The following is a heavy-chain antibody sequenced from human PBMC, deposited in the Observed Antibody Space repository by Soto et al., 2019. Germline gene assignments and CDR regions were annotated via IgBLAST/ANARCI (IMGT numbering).Heavy chain of an antibody. CDR2: IFYGGST. CDR3: ARAVRGSYYDY. D-gene: IGHD1-26*01. Sequence: QVQLQESGPGLVKPSQTLSLTCTVSGGSISSGDYYWSWIRQPTGKGLEWIGYIFYGGSTYYNPSLKSRVTMSVDTAKNQVYLTLSSVTAADTAVYYCARAVRGSYYDYWGQGTLVTVSS. V-gene: IGHV4-30-4*01. J-gene: IGHJ4*02. CDR1: GGSISSGDYY.